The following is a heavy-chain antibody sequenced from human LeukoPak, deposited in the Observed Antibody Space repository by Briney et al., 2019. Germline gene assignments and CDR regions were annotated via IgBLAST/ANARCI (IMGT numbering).Heavy chain of an antibody. Sequence: ASVKVSCKASGYTFTSYYMHWVRQAPGQGLEWMGWINPNSGGTNYAQKFQGRVTMTRDTSISTAYMELSRLRSDDTAVYYCARDDCTNGVCSIDYWGQGTLVTVSS. D-gene: IGHD2-8*01. CDR2: INPNSGGT. V-gene: IGHV1-2*02. CDR1: GYTFTSYY. J-gene: IGHJ4*02. CDR3: ARDDCTNGVCSIDY.